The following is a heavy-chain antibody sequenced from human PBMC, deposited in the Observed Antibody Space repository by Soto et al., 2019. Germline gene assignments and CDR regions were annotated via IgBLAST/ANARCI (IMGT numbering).Heavy chain of an antibody. Sequence: SETLSLTCDVSGDSISIGGYSWNWPRQPPGKGLQWIGYIYHGGSTYYNPSLKSRVIISVDTSKNHFSLNLTSVTAADTAVYYCARHKEPSSSWSFDYWAQGTLVTFSS. J-gene: IGHJ4*02. CDR3: ARHKEPSSSWSFDY. CDR1: GDSISIGGYS. D-gene: IGHD6-13*01. CDR2: IYHGGST. V-gene: IGHV4-30-2*01.